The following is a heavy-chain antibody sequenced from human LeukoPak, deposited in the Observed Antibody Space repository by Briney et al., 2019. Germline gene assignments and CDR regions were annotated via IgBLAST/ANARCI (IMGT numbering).Heavy chain of an antibody. CDR2: IKLDGGEK. CDR3: ARRRCSSTSCFFDY. CDR1: GFSFSNYW. Sequence: GSLRLSCAASGFSFSNYWMTWVRQAPGKGLEWVANIKLDGGEKYYVESVKGRFTTSRDNAKNSLYLQMNSLRVEDTAVYYCARRRCSSTSCFFDYWGQGTLVTVSS. V-gene: IGHV3-7*01. D-gene: IGHD2-2*01. J-gene: IGHJ4*02.